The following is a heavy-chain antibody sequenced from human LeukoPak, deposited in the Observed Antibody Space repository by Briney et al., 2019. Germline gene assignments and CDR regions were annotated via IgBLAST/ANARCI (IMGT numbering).Heavy chain of an antibody. D-gene: IGHD3-10*01. CDR3: ARHNPYGSGSYHYYYYMDV. CDR1: GGSISSSGYY. Sequence: SETLSLTCTVSGGSISSSGYYWGWIRQPPGRGLGWIGSIYNSGRASYNPSLTSRVTISVDTSKNQFSLKLSSVTAADTAVYYCARHNPYGSGSYHYYYYMDVWGKGTTVTVSS. CDR2: IYNSGRA. V-gene: IGHV4-39*01. J-gene: IGHJ6*03.